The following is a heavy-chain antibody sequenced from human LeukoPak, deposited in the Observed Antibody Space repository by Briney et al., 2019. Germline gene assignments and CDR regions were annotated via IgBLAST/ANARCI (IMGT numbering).Heavy chain of an antibody. Sequence: PGGSLRLSCAASGFTSTSYGMHWVRQAPGKGLEWVAVIWYDGSNQYYADSVKGRFTISRDSSKYTLYLQMNSLRAEDTAVYYCAKGRGVMVYAPDYWGQGTLVTVSS. CDR2: IWYDGSNQ. V-gene: IGHV3-33*06. CDR3: AKGRGVMVYAPDY. CDR1: GFTSTSYG. J-gene: IGHJ4*02. D-gene: IGHD2-8*01.